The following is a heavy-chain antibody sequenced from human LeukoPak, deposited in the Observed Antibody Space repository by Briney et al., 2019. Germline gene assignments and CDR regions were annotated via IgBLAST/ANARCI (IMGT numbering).Heavy chain of an antibody. Sequence: ASVKVSCKASGYTFTSYGISWVRQAPGQGLEWMGWISAYNGNTNYAQKLQGRVTMTTDTSTSTAYMELRSLRSDDTAVYYCAKGPNDSRGTYYGHFDYWGQGTLVTVSS. D-gene: IGHD3-22*01. V-gene: IGHV1-18*01. CDR2: ISAYNGNT. CDR1: GYTFTSYG. CDR3: AKGPNDSRGTYYGHFDY. J-gene: IGHJ4*02.